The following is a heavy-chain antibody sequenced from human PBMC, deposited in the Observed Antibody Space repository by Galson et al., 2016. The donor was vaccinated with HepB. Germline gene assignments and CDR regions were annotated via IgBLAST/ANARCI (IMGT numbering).Heavy chain of an antibody. CDR2: IQIYYSGST. V-gene: IGHV4-4*02. J-gene: IGHJ3*02. D-gene: IGHD4-17*01. CDR3: ASPYGDYDDDAFDI. CDR1: GGSISSHSW. Sequence: SETLSLTCAVSGGSISSHSWWSWVRQPPGKGLEWIGYIQIYYSGSTNYNPSLKSRVTISVDTSKNQFSLKLTSVTAADTAVYYCASPYGDYDDDAFDIWGQGTMVTVSS.